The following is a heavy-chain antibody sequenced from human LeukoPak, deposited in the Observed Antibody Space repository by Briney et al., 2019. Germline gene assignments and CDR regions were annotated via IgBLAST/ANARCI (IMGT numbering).Heavy chain of an antibody. Sequence: GGSLRLSCAASGFTFSSYEMNWVRQAPGKGLEWVSYISSSGSTIYYADSVKGRFTISRDNAKNSLYLQMNSLRAEDTAVYYCAKGMVGGVILKGFDYWGQGTLVTVSS. CDR2: ISSSGSTI. CDR1: GFTFSSYE. V-gene: IGHV3-48*03. CDR3: AKGMVGGVILKGFDY. D-gene: IGHD3-10*01. J-gene: IGHJ4*02.